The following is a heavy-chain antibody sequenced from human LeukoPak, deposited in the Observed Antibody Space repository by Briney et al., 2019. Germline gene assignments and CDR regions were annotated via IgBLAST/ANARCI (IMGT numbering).Heavy chain of an antibody. CDR2: INHSGST. Sequence: PSETLSLTCTVSGGSISSSSYYWSWIRQPPGKGLEWIGEINHSGSTNYNPSLKSRVTISVDTSKNQFSLKLSSMTAADTAVYYCATAVGVRGVIITTWFDPWGQGTLVTVSS. CDR3: ATAVGVRGVIITTWFDP. J-gene: IGHJ5*02. V-gene: IGHV4-39*07. D-gene: IGHD3-10*01. CDR1: GGSISSSSYY.